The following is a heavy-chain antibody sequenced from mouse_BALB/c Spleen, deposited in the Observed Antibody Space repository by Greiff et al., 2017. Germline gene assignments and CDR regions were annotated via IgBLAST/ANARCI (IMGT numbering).Heavy chain of an antibody. CDR1: GFTFSSYG. Sequence: EVKLMESGGGLVQPGGSLKLSCAASGFTFSSYGMSWVRQTPDKRLELVATINSNGGSTYYPDSVKGRFTISRDNAKNTLYLQMSSLKSEDTAMYYCARVNYGEYFDYWGQGTTLTVSS. CDR3: ARVNYGEYFDY. J-gene: IGHJ2*01. D-gene: IGHD1-1*01. V-gene: IGHV5-6-3*01. CDR2: INSNGGST.